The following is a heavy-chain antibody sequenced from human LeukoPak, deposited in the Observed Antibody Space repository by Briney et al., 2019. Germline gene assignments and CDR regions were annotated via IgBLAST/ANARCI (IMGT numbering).Heavy chain of an antibody. CDR3: AKGSGSSCYSPCDY. J-gene: IGHJ4*02. CDR2: ICANDGNT. V-gene: IGHV3-23*01. CDR1: GFTFSSYS. D-gene: IGHD2-15*01. Sequence: PGGSLRLSCAASGFTFSSYSMNWVRQAPGKGLEWVSVICANDGNTYYADAVKGRFTISRDNSKDTLYLQMDSLRAEDTAVYYCAKGSGSSCYSPCDYWGQGILVTVSS.